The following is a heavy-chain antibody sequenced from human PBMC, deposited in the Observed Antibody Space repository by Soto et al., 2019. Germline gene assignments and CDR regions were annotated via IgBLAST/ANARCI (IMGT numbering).Heavy chain of an antibody. J-gene: IGHJ4*02. V-gene: IGHV3-30*03. CDR3: SITIRVWSLDSHN. D-gene: IGHD2-21*01. CDR1: GFTLSSYG. Sequence: HPGGSLRLSCAASGFTLSSYGMYWVRQAPGKGLEWVAVISYDGSNKYYAESVKGRFTISRDNSKNTLYLQMNSLRAEDTAVYYCSITIRVWSLDSHNLGQGALVTVSA. CDR2: ISYDGSNK.